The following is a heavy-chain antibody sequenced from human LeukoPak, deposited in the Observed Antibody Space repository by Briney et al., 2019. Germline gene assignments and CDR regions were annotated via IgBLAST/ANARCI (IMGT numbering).Heavy chain of an antibody. CDR2: ISVYKGHT. J-gene: IGHJ4*02. CDR1: GYTFSSYG. D-gene: IGHD4-23*01. V-gene: IGHV1-18*01. Sequence: GASVKVSCKASGYTFSSYGISWVRQAPGQGLEWMGWISVYKGHTNYAQKIQGRVTMTTDTSTSTAYMELRSLRSDDTAVYYCARDPNGNLDFDYWGQGTLVTVSS. CDR3: ARDPNGNLDFDY.